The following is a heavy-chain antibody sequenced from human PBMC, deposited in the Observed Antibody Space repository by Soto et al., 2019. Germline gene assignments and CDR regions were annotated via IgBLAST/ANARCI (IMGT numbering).Heavy chain of an antibody. CDR2: ISGSGGST. D-gene: IGHD3-10*01. Sequence: EVQLVESGGGLIQPGGSLRLSCAASGFTVSSNYMSWVRQAPGKGLEWVSVISGSGGSTYYADSVKGRFTISRDNSKNTLYLQMNSLRAEDTAVYYCAKRDITMVRGGPGGMDVWGQGTTVTVSS. V-gene: IGHV3-23*04. J-gene: IGHJ6*02. CDR1: GFTVSSNY. CDR3: AKRDITMVRGGPGGMDV.